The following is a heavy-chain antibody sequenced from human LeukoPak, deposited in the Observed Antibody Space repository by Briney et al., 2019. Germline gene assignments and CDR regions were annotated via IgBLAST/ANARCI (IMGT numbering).Heavy chain of an antibody. CDR3: ARAKYSRGAFDI. Sequence: KPSETLSLTCTVSGGSISSISYYWGWIRQPPGKGLEWIGSIYNSGSTYYNPSLKSRVTISVDTSKNQFPLNLYSLTAADTAVYYCARAKYSRGAFDIWGQGTMVTLSS. D-gene: IGHD5-18*01. CDR2: IYNSGST. CDR1: GGSISSISYY. V-gene: IGHV4-39*01. J-gene: IGHJ3*02.